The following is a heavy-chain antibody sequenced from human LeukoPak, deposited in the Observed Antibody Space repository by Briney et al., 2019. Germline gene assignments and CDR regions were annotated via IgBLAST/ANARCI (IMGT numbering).Heavy chain of an antibody. J-gene: IGHJ5*02. CDR3: ARLGLEVGGPNWFDP. CDR1: GFTVSSNY. CDR2: IYSGGST. V-gene: IGHV3-53*01. Sequence: GGSLRLSCAASGFTVSSNYVSWVRQAPGKGLEWVSVIYSGGSTYYADSVKGRFTISRDNSKNSLYLQMNSLRVEDTAVYYCARLGLEVGGPNWFDPWGQGTLVTVSS. D-gene: IGHD1-1*01.